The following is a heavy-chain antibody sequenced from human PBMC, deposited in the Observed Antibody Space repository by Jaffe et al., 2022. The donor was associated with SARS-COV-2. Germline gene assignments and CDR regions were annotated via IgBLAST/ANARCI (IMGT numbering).Heavy chain of an antibody. J-gene: IGHJ3*02. V-gene: IGHV4-59*01. CDR3: ARVWVLESGSYPYALDI. CDR1: GGSISSYY. CDR2: IFYSGDT. D-gene: IGHD1-26*01. Sequence: QVQLQESGPGLVKPSETLSLTCTVSGGSISSYYWSWIRQPPGKGLEWIGYIFYSGDTNYNPSLRSRVTMSGDTSKNQFSLKLNSVTAADTAVYYCARVWVLESGSYPYALDIWGQGTMVTVSS.